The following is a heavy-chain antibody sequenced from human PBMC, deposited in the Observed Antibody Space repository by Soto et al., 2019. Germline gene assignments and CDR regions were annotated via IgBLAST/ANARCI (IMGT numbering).Heavy chain of an antibody. CDR2: ISYDGSNK. D-gene: IGHD6-6*01. J-gene: IGHJ4*02. CDR3: ARSSGIAARPLDY. CDR1: GFAFSSYA. Sequence: GGSLRLSCAASGFAFSSYAMHWVRQAPGKGLEWVAVISYDGSNKYYADSVKGRFTISRDNSKNTLYLQMNSLRAEDTAVYYCARSSGIAARPLDYWGQGTLVTVSS. V-gene: IGHV3-30-3*01.